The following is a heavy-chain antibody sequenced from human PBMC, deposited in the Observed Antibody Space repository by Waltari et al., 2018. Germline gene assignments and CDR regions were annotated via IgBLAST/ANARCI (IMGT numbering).Heavy chain of an antibody. CDR2: IYYSGSP. V-gene: IGHV4-59*11. Sequence: QVQLQESGPGLVKPSETLSLTCTVSGGSISSHYWSWIRQPPGKGLEWIGYIYYSGSPHETPSRKVRVTISGATSRTQFSRKLRFVTAADTAVYYCARGAGLDYWGQGTLVTVSS. J-gene: IGHJ4*02. D-gene: IGHD3-10*01. CDR1: GGSISSHY. CDR3: ARGAGLDY.